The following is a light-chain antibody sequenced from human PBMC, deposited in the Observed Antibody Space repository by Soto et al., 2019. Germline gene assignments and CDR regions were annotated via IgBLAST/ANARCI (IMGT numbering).Light chain of an antibody. V-gene: IGKV2-30*01. CDR2: KVS. J-gene: IGKJ5*01. CDR3: LQVSHWHTT. CDR1: QSLVYSDGNTY. Sequence: DVVLTQSPLSLAVTLGQPASISCSSSQSLVYSDGNTYLSWIHQRPGQSPRRLIYKVSNRASGVXDXCSGSGSGPDFTLKISGVEAEDVGIYFCLQVSHWHTTFGQGTRLEIK.